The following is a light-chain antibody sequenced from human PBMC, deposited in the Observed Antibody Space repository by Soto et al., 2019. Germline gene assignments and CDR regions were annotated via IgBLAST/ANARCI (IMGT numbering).Light chain of an antibody. CDR2: GAS. J-gene: IGKJ4*01. V-gene: IGKV3-15*01. CDR3: QQYNNWTLT. Sequence: EIVMTQSPATLSVSPGERATLSCRASQSVSSNLAWYQQKPGQAPRLLIYGASTRATGIPARFSGSGSGTEFTLTISSLQSEEVAVYYCQQYNNWTLTFGGGTKVEIK. CDR1: QSVSSN.